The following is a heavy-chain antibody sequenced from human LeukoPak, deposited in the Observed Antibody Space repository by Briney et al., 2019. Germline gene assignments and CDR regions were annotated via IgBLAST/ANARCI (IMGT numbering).Heavy chain of an antibody. Sequence: SSETLSLTCAVYGGSFSGYYWSWIRQPPGKGLEWIGEINHSGSTNYNPSLKSRVTTSVDTSKNQFSLKLSSATAADTAVYYCARVSVTYRYYYYYGMDVWGQGTTVTVSS. CDR2: INHSGST. CDR3: ARVSVTYRYYYYYGMDV. J-gene: IGHJ6*02. D-gene: IGHD4-23*01. V-gene: IGHV4-34*01. CDR1: GGSFSGYY.